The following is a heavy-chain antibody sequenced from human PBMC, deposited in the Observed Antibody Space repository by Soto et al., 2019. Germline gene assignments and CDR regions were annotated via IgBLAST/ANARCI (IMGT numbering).Heavy chain of an antibody. CDR1: GYTFTSYG. D-gene: IGHD3-22*01. J-gene: IGHJ4*02. V-gene: IGHV1-18*01. CDR2: ISAYNGNT. CDR3: ARDSKGYYDSSGFDY. Sequence: QVQLVQSGAEVKKPGASVKVSCKASGYTFTSYGISWVRQAPGQGLEWMGWISAYNGNTNYAQKLQCRVTMTTDTSTSTAYMELRSLRSDDTAVYYCARDSKGYYDSSGFDYWGQGTLVTVSS.